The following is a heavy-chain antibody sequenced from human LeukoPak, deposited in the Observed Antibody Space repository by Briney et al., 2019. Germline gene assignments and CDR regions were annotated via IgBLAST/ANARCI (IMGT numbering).Heavy chain of an antibody. Sequence: GGSLRLSCAASGSPLRDAWMPWVRQAPGKELEWVGRIKRKADGETTEYAAPVKGRFIISRDDSRNTVNLQMNSLKTEDTAVYYCATDWPGDDYPFDYWGQGTLVTVSS. D-gene: IGHD4-11*01. J-gene: IGHJ4*02. CDR2: IKRKADGETT. CDR3: ATDWPGDDYPFDY. CDR1: GSPLRDAW. V-gene: IGHV3-15*01.